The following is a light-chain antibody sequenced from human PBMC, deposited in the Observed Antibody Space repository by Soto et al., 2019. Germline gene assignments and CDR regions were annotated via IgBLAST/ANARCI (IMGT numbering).Light chain of an antibody. CDR1: SSNIGAGYD. V-gene: IGLV1-40*01. Sequence: QSVLTQPPSVSGAPGQMVTISCTGSSSNIGAGYDVHWYQHLPGTASKFLMYGDSNGRFGFPDRFSGSKSRSSASLAITGIPADDEAHYYCQSFDNRLSLSVFGTGTKLTVL. J-gene: IGLJ1*01. CDR3: QSFDNRLSLSV. CDR2: GDS.